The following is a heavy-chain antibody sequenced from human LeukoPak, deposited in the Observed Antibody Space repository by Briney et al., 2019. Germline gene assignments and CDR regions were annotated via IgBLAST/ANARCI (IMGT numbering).Heavy chain of an antibody. CDR1: GFPFSTYS. CDR3: VRAFAPVYCTGSSCPFDY. CDR2: IISGSNTI. V-gene: IGHV3-48*01. Sequence: GGSLRLSCAASGFPFSTYSMNWVRQAPGKGLEWVAYIISGSNTIYYSDSVKGRFTVSRDNAKNSLYLQMNSLRGEDTAVYYCVRAFAPVYCTGSSCPFDYWGQGSLVTVSS. J-gene: IGHJ4*02. D-gene: IGHD2-15*01.